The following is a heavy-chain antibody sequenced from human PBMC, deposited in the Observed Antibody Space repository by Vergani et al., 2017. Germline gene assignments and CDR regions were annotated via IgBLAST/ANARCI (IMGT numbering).Heavy chain of an antibody. CDR1: GFTFSSYS. CDR2: ISSSSSYI. D-gene: IGHD6-13*01. CDR3: ARLVIAASVPFRQSFNWCNP. J-gene: IGHJ5*02. Sequence: EVQLVESGGGLVKPGGSLRLSCAASGFTFSSYSMNWVRQAPGKGLEWVSSISSSSSYIYYADSVKGGFTISRDSGRNSLFLQMNSLRAEDTAAYYCARLVIAASVPFRQSFNWCNPWGQGPPVTVSS. V-gene: IGHV3-21*01.